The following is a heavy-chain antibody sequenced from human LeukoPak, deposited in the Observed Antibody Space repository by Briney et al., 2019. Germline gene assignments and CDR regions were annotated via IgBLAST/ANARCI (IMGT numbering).Heavy chain of an antibody. D-gene: IGHD2-8*01. CDR2: VYHTGAS. J-gene: IGHJ4*02. CDR3: TRVVNGGHFDY. Sequence: SETLSLTCSVSGASINNYYWTWIRQLPGKGLEWIGYVYHTGASGYHPSLKSRVAMSLDTSKNQVSLNLRSVTAADTAVYFCTRVVNGGHFDYWGQGTLVTVSS. CDR1: GASINNYY. V-gene: IGHV4-59*01.